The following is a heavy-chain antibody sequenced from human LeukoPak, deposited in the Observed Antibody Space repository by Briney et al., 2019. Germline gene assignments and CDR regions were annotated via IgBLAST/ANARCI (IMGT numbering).Heavy chain of an antibody. CDR3: ARRVDGSGSYYNNDYYYYMDV. CDR1: GGTFSSYA. D-gene: IGHD3-10*01. J-gene: IGHJ6*03. Sequence: ASVKVSCKASGGTFSSYAISWVRQAPGQGLEWMGWISAYNGNIHYAQNLQDRVTLTIDTSTSTAYMELRSLRSDDTAVYYCARRVDGSGSYYNNDYYYYMDVWGKGTTVTVSS. CDR2: ISAYNGNI. V-gene: IGHV1-18*01.